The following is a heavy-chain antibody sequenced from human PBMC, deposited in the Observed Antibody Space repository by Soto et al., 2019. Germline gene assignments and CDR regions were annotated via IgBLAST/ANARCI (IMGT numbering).Heavy chain of an antibody. CDR3: TRGGDHYKTGH. CDR1: GGSISSYY. Sequence: SETLSLTCTVSGGSISSYYWSWIRQPPGKGLEWIGYIYYSGSTNYNPSLKSRVTISVDTSKNQFSLKLTSVNTADTAIYYCTRGGDHYKTGHWGQGTLVTVSS. CDR2: IYYSGST. D-gene: IGHD2-21*01. J-gene: IGHJ4*02. V-gene: IGHV4-59*01.